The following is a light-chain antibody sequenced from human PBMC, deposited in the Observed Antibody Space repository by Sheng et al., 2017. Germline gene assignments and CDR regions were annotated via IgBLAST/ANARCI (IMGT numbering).Light chain of an antibody. CDR1: SSDIGTYNF. V-gene: IGLV2-14*03. Sequence: QSALTQPASVSGSPGQSITISCAGTSSDIGTYNFVSWYQQHPGKAPKLIIYDVSNRPSGVSSRFSGSKSGNTASLTISGLQADDEAVYYCCSYARSTLYVFGSGTEVTIL. J-gene: IGLJ1*01. CDR3: CSYARSTLYV. CDR2: DVS.